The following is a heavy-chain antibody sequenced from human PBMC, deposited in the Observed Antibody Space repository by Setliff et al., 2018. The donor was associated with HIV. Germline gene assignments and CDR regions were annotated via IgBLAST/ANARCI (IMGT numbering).Heavy chain of an antibody. CDR2: INPNTGGT. CDR1: GYTFTDYY. CDR3: ARDPAGDYGGGDY. D-gene: IGHD4-17*01. V-gene: IGHV1-2*02. J-gene: IGHJ4*02. Sequence: ASVKVSCKASGYTFTDYYIHWVRQAPGQGLEWMGWINPNTGGTNYAQKFQGRVTMTRDTSIKTAYMAGSGLRSDDTAVFYCARDPAGDYGGGDYWGQGTLVTVSS.